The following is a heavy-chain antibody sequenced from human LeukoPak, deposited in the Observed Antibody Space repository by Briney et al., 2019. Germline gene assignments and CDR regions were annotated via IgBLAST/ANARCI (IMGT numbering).Heavy chain of an antibody. V-gene: IGHV3-23*01. CDR1: GFTFSSYA. J-gene: IGHJ4*02. D-gene: IGHD3-10*01. CDR2: ISGSGGST. Sequence: RGSLRLSCAASGFTFSSYAMSWVRQAPGKGLEWVSAISGSGGSTYYADSVKGRFTISRDNSKNTLYLQMNSLRAEDTAVYYCAKDVGTYYYGSGSYYFDYWGQGTLVTVSS. CDR3: AKDVGTYYYGSGSYYFDY.